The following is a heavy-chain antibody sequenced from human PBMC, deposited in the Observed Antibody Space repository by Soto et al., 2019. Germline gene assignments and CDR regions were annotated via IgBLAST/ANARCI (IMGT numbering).Heavy chain of an antibody. D-gene: IGHD3-10*01. J-gene: IGHJ5*01. CDR1: GGSISSSSYY. Sequence: SETLSLTCTVSGGSISSSSYYWGWIRQPPGKGLEWIGSIYYSGSTYYNPSLKSRVTISVDTSKNQFSLKLSSVTAADTAVYYCARLRMVRGTYNWYDPWGQGALVTVSS. CDR3: ARLRMVRGTYNWYDP. CDR2: IYYSGST. V-gene: IGHV4-39*01.